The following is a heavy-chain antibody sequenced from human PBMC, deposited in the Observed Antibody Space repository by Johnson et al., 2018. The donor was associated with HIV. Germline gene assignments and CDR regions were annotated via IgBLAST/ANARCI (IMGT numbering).Heavy chain of an antibody. CDR1: GFTFDDYG. Sequence: VQLVESGGGLVQPGRSLGLSCAASGFTFDDYGMSWVRQAPGKGLEWVYGIKWNGGNTGYADSVGGRFTISRDNAKNTVYLEMNSLRAEDTAVYYCAKGGIEAFDIWGQGTMVTVSS. J-gene: IGHJ3*02. D-gene: IGHD6-25*01. CDR3: AKGGIEAFDI. CDR2: IKWNGGNT. V-gene: IGHV3-20*04.